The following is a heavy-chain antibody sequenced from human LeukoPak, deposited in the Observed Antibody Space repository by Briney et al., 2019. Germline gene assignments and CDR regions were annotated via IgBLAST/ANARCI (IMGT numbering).Heavy chain of an antibody. J-gene: IGHJ3*02. D-gene: IGHD1-26*01. CDR1: GGSFSGYY. Sequence: PSETLSLTCAVYGGSFSGYYWSWIRQPPGKGLEWIGEINHSGSTNYNPSLKSRVTISVDTSKNQFSPKLSSVTAADTAVYYCARHPYLFAYSGSYYRAFDIWGQGTMVTVSS. CDR2: INHSGST. CDR3: ARHPYLFAYSGSYYRAFDI. V-gene: IGHV4-34*01.